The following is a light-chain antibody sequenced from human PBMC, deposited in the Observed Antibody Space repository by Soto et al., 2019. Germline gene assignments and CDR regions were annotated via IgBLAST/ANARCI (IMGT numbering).Light chain of an antibody. J-gene: IGKJ1*01. CDR2: KAS. CDR3: QQSYSTRWT. Sequence: DIQMTQSPSTLSASVGDRVTITCRASQNINDLLAWYQQKPGKAPNLLIYKASSLESGVPSRFSGSGYGTEFTLTISSLQPDDFATFYCQQSYSTRWTFGQGTKVDIK. CDR1: QNINDL. V-gene: IGKV1-5*03.